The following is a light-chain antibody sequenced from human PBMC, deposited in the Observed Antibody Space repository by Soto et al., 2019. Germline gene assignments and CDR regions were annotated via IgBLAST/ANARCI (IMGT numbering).Light chain of an antibody. CDR2: DNN. CDR1: RSNIGNNY. J-gene: IGLJ3*02. CDR3: GTWDNSLTGVV. Sequence: QAVVTQPPSVSAAPGQKVTISCSGTRSNIGNNYVSWYQHFPGTAPKLLIYDNNKRPSGIPDRFSGSKSGTTATLDITGLQTGDEADYYCGTWDNSLTGVVFGGGTKLTVL. V-gene: IGLV1-51*01.